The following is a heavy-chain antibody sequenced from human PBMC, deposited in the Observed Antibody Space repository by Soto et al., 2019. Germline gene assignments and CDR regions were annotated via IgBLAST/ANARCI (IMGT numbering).Heavy chain of an antibody. V-gene: IGHV4-31*02. CDR2: VYHTGTT. D-gene: IGHD3-22*01. CDR3: ARALVTDYNSRDYHYYFAMDV. Sequence: SETLSLTCVVSGGPASGDDLYWSWIRHLPGKGLEWIANVYHTGTTYYNPSLKSRVSMSVDTSQNQFSLILASVTAADTAVYYCARALVTDYNSRDYHYYFAMDVWGQGTSVTVSS. J-gene: IGHJ6*02. CDR1: GGPASGDDLY.